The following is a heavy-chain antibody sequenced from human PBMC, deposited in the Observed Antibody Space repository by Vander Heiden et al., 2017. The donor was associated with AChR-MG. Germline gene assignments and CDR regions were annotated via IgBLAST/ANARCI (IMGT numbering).Heavy chain of an antibody. Sequence: QVQIQQWGAGQLKPSETLSLTCAVVAGSFRTYYWSWVRQTPGKGLEWIGEINVSGRTNYNPSLKSRVTLSIDSSKSQLSLTLTSMTAADTAVYYCARGGTVPAVGGIYWGQGTLVTVSS. V-gene: IGHV4-34*01. D-gene: IGHD3-10*01. J-gene: IGHJ4*02. CDR3: ARGGTVPAVGGIY. CDR2: INVSGRT. CDR1: AGSFRTYY.